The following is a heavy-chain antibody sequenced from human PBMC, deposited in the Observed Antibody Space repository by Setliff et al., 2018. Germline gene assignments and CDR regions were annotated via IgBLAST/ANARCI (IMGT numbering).Heavy chain of an antibody. V-gene: IGHV1-18*01. CDR2: ISAYNGNT. D-gene: IGHD5-18*01. Sequence: ASVKVSCKASGYTFTSYGISWVRQAPGQGLGWRGWISAYNGNTNYAQKLQGRVTMTTDTSTSTAYMELRSLRSDDTAVYYCARLRLGLPMVDYWGQGTLDTAPQ. J-gene: IGHJ4*02. CDR1: GYTFTSYG. CDR3: ARLRLGLPMVDY.